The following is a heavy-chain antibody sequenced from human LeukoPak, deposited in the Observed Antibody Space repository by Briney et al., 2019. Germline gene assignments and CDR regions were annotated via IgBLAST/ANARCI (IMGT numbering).Heavy chain of an antibody. CDR3: ARATQPYSHFDY. J-gene: IGHJ4*02. D-gene: IGHD5-12*01. Sequence: SVKVSCKASGGTFSSYAISWVRRAPGRGLEWMGGIIPIFGTANYAQKFQGRVTITADESTSTAYMELSSLRSEDTAVYYCARATQPYSHFDYWGQGTLVTVSS. CDR1: GGTFSSYA. CDR2: IIPIFGTA. V-gene: IGHV1-69*13.